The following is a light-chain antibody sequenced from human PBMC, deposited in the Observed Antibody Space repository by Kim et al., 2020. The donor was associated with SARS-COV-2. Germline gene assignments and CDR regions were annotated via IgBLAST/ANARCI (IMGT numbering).Light chain of an antibody. CDR1: QSVSSSY. CDR2: GAS. Sequence: IVLTLSQGTLSLSPGERATLSCRASQSVSSSYLAWYQQKPGQAPRLLIYGASSRATGIPDRFSGSGSGTDFTLTISRLEPEDFAVYYCQQYGSSPLTFGGGTKVEIK. CDR3: QQYGSSPLT. V-gene: IGKV3-20*01. J-gene: IGKJ4*02.